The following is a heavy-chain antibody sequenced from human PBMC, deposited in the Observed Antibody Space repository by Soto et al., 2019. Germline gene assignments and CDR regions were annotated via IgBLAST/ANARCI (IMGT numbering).Heavy chain of an antibody. V-gene: IGHV3-21*01. CDR3: ARAGTSWTGDAFDI. J-gene: IGHJ3*02. D-gene: IGHD2-2*01. Sequence: EVQLVESGGGLVKPGGSLRLSCAASGFTFSSYSMNWVRQAPGKGLEWVSSISSSSSYIYYADSVKGPFTISRDNAKNSLYLQMKSLRAEDTAVYYCARAGTSWTGDAFDIWGQGTIVTVSS. CDR2: ISSSSSYI. CDR1: GFTFSSYS.